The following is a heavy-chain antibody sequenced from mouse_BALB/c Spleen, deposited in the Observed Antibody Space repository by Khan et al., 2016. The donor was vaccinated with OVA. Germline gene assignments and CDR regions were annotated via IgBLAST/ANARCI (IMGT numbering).Heavy chain of an antibody. Sequence: QVRLQQSGPGLVAPSQSLSITCTVSGFSLTSYGVNWVRQPPGKGLEWLGIIWAGGSTNYNSALMSRLSISKDNSKSQVFVKMLSLQTDDTAMYYCARDHGNTYEYFDYWGQGTTLTVSS. J-gene: IGHJ2*01. CDR3: ARDHGNTYEYFDY. V-gene: IGHV2-9*02. CDR2: IWAGGST. CDR1: GFSLTSYG. D-gene: IGHD1-1*01.